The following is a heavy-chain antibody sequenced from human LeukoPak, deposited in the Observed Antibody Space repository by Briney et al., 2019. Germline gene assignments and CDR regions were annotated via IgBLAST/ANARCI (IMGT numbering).Heavy chain of an antibody. CDR2: IYYSGST. V-gene: IGHV4-61*08. CDR1: GGSISSGGYY. CDR3: ARAYCSGGSCYSLSFDY. D-gene: IGHD2-15*01. Sequence: SETLSLTCTVSGGSISSGGYYWSWIRQHPGKGLEWIGYIYYSGSTNYNPSLKSRVTISVDTSKNQFSLKLSSVTAADTAVYYCARAYCSGGSCYSLSFDYWGQGTLVTVSS. J-gene: IGHJ4*02.